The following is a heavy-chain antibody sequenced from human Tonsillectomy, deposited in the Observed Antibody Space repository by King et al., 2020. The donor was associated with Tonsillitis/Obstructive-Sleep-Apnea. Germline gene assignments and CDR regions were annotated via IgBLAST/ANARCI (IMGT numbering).Heavy chain of an antibody. CDR2: ISSSSSYI. CDR3: ARDQGIAAPGQTPRSFDY. J-gene: IGHJ4*02. V-gene: IGHV3-21*01. CDR1: GFTFSDYS. D-gene: IGHD6-13*01. Sequence: VQLVESGGGLVKPGGSLRLSCAASGFTFSDYSMNWVRQAPGKGLEWVSSISSSSSYIYYADSVKGRFTISRGNAKNSLYLQMNGLRAEDTAVYYCARDQGIAAPGQTPRSFDYWGQGTLVTVSS.